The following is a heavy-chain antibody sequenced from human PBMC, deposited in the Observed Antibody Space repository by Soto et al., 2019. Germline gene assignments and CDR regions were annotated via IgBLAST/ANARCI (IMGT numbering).Heavy chain of an antibody. V-gene: IGHV1-18*01. J-gene: IGHJ6*03. CDR3: ARVPPFYGSGSYYNYDLHTYYYYYYMDV. CDR1: GYTFTSYG. D-gene: IGHD3-10*01. CDR2: ISAYNGNT. Sequence: ASVKVSCKASGYTFTSYGISWVRQAPGQGLEWMGWISAYNGNTNYAQKLQGRVTMTTDTSTSTAYMELRSLRSDDTAVYYCARVPPFYGSGSYYNYDLHTYYYYYYMDVWGKGTTVTVSS.